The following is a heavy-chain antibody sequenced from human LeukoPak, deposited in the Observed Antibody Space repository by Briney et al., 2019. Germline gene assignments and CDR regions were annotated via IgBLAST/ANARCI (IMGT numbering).Heavy chain of an antibody. CDR2: INPSGGST. CDR3: AGAPIVVVPAAKFRFDY. V-gene: IGHV1-46*01. D-gene: IGHD2-2*01. J-gene: IGHJ4*02. Sequence: ASVKVSCKASGYTFTSYYMHWVRQAPGQGLEWMGIINPSGGSTSCAQKFQGRVTMTRDTSTSTVYMELSSLRSEDTAVYYCAGAPIVVVPAAKFRFDYWGQGTLVTVSS. CDR1: GYTFTSYY.